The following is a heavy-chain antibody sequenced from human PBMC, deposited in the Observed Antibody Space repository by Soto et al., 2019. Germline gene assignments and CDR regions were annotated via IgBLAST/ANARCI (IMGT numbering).Heavy chain of an antibody. CDR1: GVTFSDYY. J-gene: IGHJ5*02. CDR3: ARVRGDCSSTSCYTERNWFDP. CDR2: IISSSSYT. D-gene: IGHD2-2*02. V-gene: IGHV3-11*06. Sequence: GGSLRLSYAASGVTFSDYYMSWIRQAPGKGLEWVSYIISSSSYTNYADSVKGRFTISRDNAKNSLYLQMNSLRAEDTAVYYCARVRGDCSSTSCYTERNWFDPWGQGTLVTVSS.